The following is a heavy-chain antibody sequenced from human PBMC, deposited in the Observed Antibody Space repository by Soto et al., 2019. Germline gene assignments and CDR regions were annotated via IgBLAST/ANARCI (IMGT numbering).Heavy chain of an antibody. D-gene: IGHD2-15*01. V-gene: IGHV1-8*01. Sequence: QVQMVQSGAEVKKPGASVKVSCRASGYSFTSYDVNWVRQATGQGLEWMGWMNPNSGNTACAQKFQGRVTMTRDTPISTAYLELSGLRSEDTAVYYCARYPYTSYCSDGSCSYDAFDIWGQGTVVTVSS. J-gene: IGHJ3*02. CDR3: ARYPYTSYCSDGSCSYDAFDI. CDR2: MNPNSGNT. CDR1: GYSFTSYD.